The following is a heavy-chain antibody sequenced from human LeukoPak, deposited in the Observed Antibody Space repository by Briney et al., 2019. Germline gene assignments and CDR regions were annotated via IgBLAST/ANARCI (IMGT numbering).Heavy chain of an antibody. D-gene: IGHD5-24*01. V-gene: IGHV1-69*06. J-gene: IGHJ3*02. CDR2: ILPIIGAT. CDR3: ARSRGAFEI. CDR1: GGMFISYV. Sequence: ASVKVSCKASGGMFISYVITWVRQAPGQGLEWMGGILPIIGATDYAQKFQGRVTITADNSTTTAYMELSSLRSDDTAVYFCARSRGAFEIWGQGTVVTVSS.